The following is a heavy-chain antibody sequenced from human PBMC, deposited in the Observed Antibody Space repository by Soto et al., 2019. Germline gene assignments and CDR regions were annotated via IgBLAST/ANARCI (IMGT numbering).Heavy chain of an antibody. J-gene: IGHJ4*02. CDR2: ISYDGSNK. V-gene: IGHV3-30*18. D-gene: IGHD1-7*01. Sequence: GGSLRLSCAASGFTFSSYGMHWVRQAPGKGLEWVAVISYDGSNKYYADSVKGRFTISRDNSKNTLYLQMNSLTAEDTAVYFCAKERDNWNYFPADSWGQGTVVTVSS. CDR1: GFTFSSYG. CDR3: AKERDNWNYFPADS.